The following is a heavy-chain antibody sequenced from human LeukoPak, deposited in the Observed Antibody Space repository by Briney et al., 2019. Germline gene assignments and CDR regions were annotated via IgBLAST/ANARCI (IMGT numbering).Heavy chain of an antibody. CDR3: TSPPAGYSSGWLALAAPDYYYYGMDV. Sequence: GGSLRLSCAASGFTFSSYAMHWVRQAPGKGLEWVAVISCDGSNKYYADSVKGRFTISRDNSKNTLYLQMNSLRAEDTAVYYCTSPPAGYSSGWLALAAPDYYYYGMDVWGQGTTVTVSS. V-gene: IGHV3-30-3*01. D-gene: IGHD6-19*01. CDR1: GFTFSSYA. CDR2: ISCDGSNK. J-gene: IGHJ6*02.